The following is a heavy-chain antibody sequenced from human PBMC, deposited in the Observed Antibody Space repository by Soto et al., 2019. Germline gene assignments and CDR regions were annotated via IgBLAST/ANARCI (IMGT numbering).Heavy chain of an antibody. J-gene: IGHJ3*01. V-gene: IGHV1-18*01. Sequence: QVQLVQSGAEVKKPGASVKVSCKTCGYTFTGYGINWVRQAPGHGLEWMGWISVFNGNTKYGQNIQDRVIMTTDTSTSTAYRELRSLRSDDTAVYFCGRDGSGGIIDSWGQGTMLIASS. CDR2: ISVFNGNT. D-gene: IGHD2-15*01. CDR3: GRDGSGGIIDS. CDR1: GYTFTGYG.